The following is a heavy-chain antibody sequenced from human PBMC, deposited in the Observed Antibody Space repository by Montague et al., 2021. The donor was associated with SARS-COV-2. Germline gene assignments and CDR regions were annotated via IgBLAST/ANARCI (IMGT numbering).Heavy chain of an antibody. V-gene: IGHV4-34*01. Sequence: SETLSLTCAVSGGSFSGNYWSWVCQPPGEGLQWIGESNQSGDINYNPSLKSRVTISVDMSRNQFSLKLTSMTAADTAVYFCARGQQGVNMVLVVIGFYYYMDVWGQGTTVTVSS. D-gene: IGHD3-10*01. CDR3: ARGQQGVNMVLVVIGFYYYMDV. CDR2: SNQSGDI. J-gene: IGHJ6*02. CDR1: GGSFSGNY.